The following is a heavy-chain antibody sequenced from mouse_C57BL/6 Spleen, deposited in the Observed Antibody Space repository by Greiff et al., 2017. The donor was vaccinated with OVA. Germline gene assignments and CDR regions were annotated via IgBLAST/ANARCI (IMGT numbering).Heavy chain of an antibody. CDR2: ISNLAYSI. CDR1: GFTFSDYG. Sequence: EVKVVESGGGLVQPGGSLKLSCAASGFTFSDYGMAWVRQAPRKGPEWVAFISNLAYSIYYADTVTGRFTISRENAKNTLYLEMSSLRSEDTAMYYCARHGGQLNAMDYWGQGTSVTVSS. D-gene: IGHD3-3*01. CDR3: ARHGGQLNAMDY. V-gene: IGHV5-15*01. J-gene: IGHJ4*01.